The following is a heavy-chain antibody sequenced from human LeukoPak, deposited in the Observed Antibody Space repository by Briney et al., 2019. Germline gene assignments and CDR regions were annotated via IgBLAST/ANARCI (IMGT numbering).Heavy chain of an antibody. D-gene: IGHD3-10*01. Sequence: GGSLRLSCAASGFTFSSYAMSWVRQAPGKGLEWVSGISGSGGSTYYADSVKGRFTISRDNSKNTLYLQMNSLRAEDTAVYYCAKGRLWFGESYYFDYWGQGTLVTVSS. CDR1: GFTFSSYA. J-gene: IGHJ4*02. CDR3: AKGRLWFGESYYFDY. CDR2: ISGSGGST. V-gene: IGHV3-23*01.